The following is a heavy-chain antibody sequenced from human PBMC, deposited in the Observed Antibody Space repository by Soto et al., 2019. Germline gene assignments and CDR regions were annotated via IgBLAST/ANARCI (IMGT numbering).Heavy chain of an antibody. CDR3: VKTQQQLVLSRYYGMDA. Sequence: PGGSLRLSCAASGFSFSTYAMNWVRQAPGKGLEWVSAISGSGFTTHYADSVKGRFTLSRDNSKNIVYLQMSSLRAEDTAVYYCVKTQQQLVLSRYYGMDAWGQGTRVTVSS. CDR1: GFSFSTYA. V-gene: IGHV3-23*01. J-gene: IGHJ6*02. D-gene: IGHD6-13*01. CDR2: ISGSGFTT.